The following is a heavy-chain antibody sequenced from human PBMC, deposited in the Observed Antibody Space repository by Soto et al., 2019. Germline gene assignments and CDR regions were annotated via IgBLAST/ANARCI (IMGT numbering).Heavy chain of an antibody. CDR1: GFTFSSYA. Sequence: EVQLLESGGGLVQPGGSLRLSCAASGFTFSSYAMSWVRQAPGKGLEWVSAISGSGGSTYYADSVKGRFTISRDNSKNTLYLQMNSLRAEDTAVYYCAKDTYPAPPYSSSWPGRYTFDYWGQGTLVTVSS. CDR3: AKDTYPAPPYSSSWPGRYTFDY. CDR2: ISGSGGST. V-gene: IGHV3-23*01. J-gene: IGHJ4*02. D-gene: IGHD6-13*01.